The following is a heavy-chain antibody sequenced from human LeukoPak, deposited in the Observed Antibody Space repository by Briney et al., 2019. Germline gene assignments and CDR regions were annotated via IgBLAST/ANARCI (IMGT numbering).Heavy chain of an antibody. V-gene: IGHV3-30*18. J-gene: IGHJ4*02. CDR2: ISYDGSNK. CDR1: GFTFSSYG. Sequence: SGRSLRLSCAASGFTFSSYGMHWVRQAPGKGLEWVAVISYDGSNKYYADSVKGRFTISRDNSKNTLYLQMNSLRAEDTAVYYCAKFNSPYGSGSFYDYWGQGTLVTVSS. CDR3: AKFNSPYGSGSFYDY. D-gene: IGHD3-10*01.